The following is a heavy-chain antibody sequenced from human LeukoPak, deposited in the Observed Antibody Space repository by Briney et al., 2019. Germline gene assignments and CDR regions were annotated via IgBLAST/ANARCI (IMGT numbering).Heavy chain of an antibody. D-gene: IGHD3-16*02. CDR2: ISAYNGNT. J-gene: IGHJ4*02. Sequence: ASVKVSCKASGSTFTSYGISWVRQAPGQGLEWMGWISAYNGNTNYAQKLQGRVTMTTDTSTSTAYMELRSLRSDDTAVYYCARSRYDYVWGSYRPGYFDYWGQGTLVTVS. CDR1: GSTFTSYG. CDR3: ARSRYDYVWGSYRPGYFDY. V-gene: IGHV1-18*01.